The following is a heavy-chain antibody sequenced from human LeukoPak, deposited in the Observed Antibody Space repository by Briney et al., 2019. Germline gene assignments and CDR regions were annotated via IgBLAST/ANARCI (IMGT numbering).Heavy chain of an antibody. Sequence: SETLSLTCAVYGGSFSGYYWSWIRQPPGKGLEWIGEINHSGSTNYNPSLKSRVTISVDTSKNQFSLKLSSVTAADTAVYYCAGRRLGVWMVRGGGGMDVWGQGTTVTVSS. V-gene: IGHV4-34*01. J-gene: IGHJ6*02. CDR1: GGSFSGYY. D-gene: IGHD3-10*01. CDR2: INHSGST. CDR3: AGRRLGVWMVRGGGGMDV.